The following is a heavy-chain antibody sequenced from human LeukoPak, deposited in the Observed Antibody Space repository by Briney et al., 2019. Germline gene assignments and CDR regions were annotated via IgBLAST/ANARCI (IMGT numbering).Heavy chain of an antibody. CDR2: ISSSSSTI. CDR3: ARDPGRSGSYDYYYYYYMDV. Sequence: TGGSLRLSCAASGFTFSSYRMNWVRQAPGKGLEWVSYISSSSSTIYYADSVKGRFTISRDNAKNSLYLQMNSLRAEDTAVYYCARDPGRSGSYDYYYYYYMDVWGKGTTVTVSS. V-gene: IGHV3-48*01. CDR1: GFTFSSYR. J-gene: IGHJ6*03. D-gene: IGHD1-26*01.